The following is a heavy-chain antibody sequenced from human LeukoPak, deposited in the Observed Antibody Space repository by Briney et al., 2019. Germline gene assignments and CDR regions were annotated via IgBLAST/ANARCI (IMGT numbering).Heavy chain of an antibody. CDR2: INHSGST. V-gene: IGHV4-34*01. J-gene: IGHJ4*02. Sequence: SEALSLTCAVYGGSFSGYYWSWIRQPPGKGLEWIGEINHSGSTNYNPSLKSRVTISVDTSKNQFSLKLSSVTAADTAGYYCARVSTAANDYWGQGTLVTVSS. CDR3: ARVSTAANDY. D-gene: IGHD6-6*01. CDR1: GGSFSGYY.